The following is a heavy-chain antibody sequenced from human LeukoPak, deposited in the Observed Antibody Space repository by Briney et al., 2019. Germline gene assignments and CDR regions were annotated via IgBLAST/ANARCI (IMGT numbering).Heavy chain of an antibody. CDR1: GFTFSSYS. CDR3: AKDRQWLVRGDLDY. J-gene: IGHJ4*02. CDR2: ISSSSSTI. Sequence: GGSLRLSCAASGFTFSSYSMNWVRQAPGKGLEWVSYISSSSSTIYYVDSVKGRFTISRDNAMNSVYLQMNSLRAEDTAVYYCAKDRQWLVRGDLDYWGQGTLVTVSS. D-gene: IGHD6-19*01. V-gene: IGHV3-48*01.